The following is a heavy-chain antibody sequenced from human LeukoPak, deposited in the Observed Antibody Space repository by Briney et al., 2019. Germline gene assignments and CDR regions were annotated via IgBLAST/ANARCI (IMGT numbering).Heavy chain of an antibody. CDR1: GYTFTCYY. Sequence: GASVTVSCTASGYTFTCYYMHWVRQAPGQGLEWMGWINPNSGGANYAQKFQGRVTMTRDTSISTAYMELSRLTYDDTAVYYCARGGLVVVVAENDGFDIWGQGTTVTVSS. J-gene: IGHJ3*02. CDR2: INPNSGGA. V-gene: IGHV1-2*02. D-gene: IGHD2-15*01. CDR3: ARGGLVVVVAENDGFDI.